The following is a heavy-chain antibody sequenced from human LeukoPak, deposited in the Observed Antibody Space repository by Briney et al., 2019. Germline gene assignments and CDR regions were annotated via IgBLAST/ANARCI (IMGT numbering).Heavy chain of an antibody. CDR1: VYTFTAYF. CDR2: INPYTGGT. D-gene: IGHD4-17*01. Sequence: ASVKVSCKASVYTFTAYFIHWVRQAPGQGLEWMGWINPYTGGTNYAQKFQGRVTMTRDTSINTAYMELSRLRSDDTALYYCARDTHGDYGQFNYCDYWDQGALVTVSS. J-gene: IGHJ4*02. V-gene: IGHV1-2*02. CDR3: ARDTHGDYGQFNYCDY.